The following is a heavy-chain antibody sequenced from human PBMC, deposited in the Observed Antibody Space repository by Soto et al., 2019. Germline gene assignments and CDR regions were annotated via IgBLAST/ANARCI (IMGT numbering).Heavy chain of an antibody. CDR1: GGTFSSYA. D-gene: IGHD3-3*01. CDR3: ARTIFGVVNSNNGMDV. V-gene: IGHV1-69*06. J-gene: IGHJ6*02. CDR2: IIPIFGTA. Sequence: QVQLVQSGAEVKKPGSSVKVSCKASGGTFSSYAISWVRQAPGQGLEWMGGIIPIFGTANYAQKFQGRVTITADKSTSTAYMELSSLRSEDTAVYYCARTIFGVVNSNNGMDVCGQGTTVTVSS.